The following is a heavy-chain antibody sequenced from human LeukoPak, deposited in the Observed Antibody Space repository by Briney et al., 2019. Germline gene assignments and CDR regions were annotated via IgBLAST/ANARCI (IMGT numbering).Heavy chain of an antibody. CDR2: TSYRSKWHN. D-gene: IGHD6-13*01. Sequence: SQTLSLTCAISGDRVSSNSAAWNWLRQSPSRGLEWLGRTSYRSKWHNDYAVSVKSRITINPDTSKNQFSLQLNSVTPEDTAVYFCARGWSLFDYWGQGTLVTVSS. J-gene: IGHJ4*02. CDR3: ARGWSLFDY. V-gene: IGHV6-1*01. CDR1: GDRVSSNSAA.